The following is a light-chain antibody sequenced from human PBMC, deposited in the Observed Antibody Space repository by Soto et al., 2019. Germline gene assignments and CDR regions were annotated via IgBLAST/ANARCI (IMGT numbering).Light chain of an antibody. V-gene: IGLV2-8*01. CDR2: EVS. CDR3: SSYAGSSTYV. J-gene: IGLJ1*01. CDR1: SSDVCGYDY. Sequence: QSVLTQPPSATGAPRQSVTISCTGTSSDVCGYDYVSWYQQHPGKAPKLMIYEVSKRPSGVPDRFSGSKSGNTASLTVSGLQAEDEADYYCSSYAGSSTYVFGTGTKVTVL.